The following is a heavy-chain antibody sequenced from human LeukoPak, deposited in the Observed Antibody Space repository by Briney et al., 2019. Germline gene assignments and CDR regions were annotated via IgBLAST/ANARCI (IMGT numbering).Heavy chain of an antibody. J-gene: IGHJ4*02. V-gene: IGHV3-48*03. CDR2: TNYSGTNT. Sequence: AGSLRLSCAASGSIFSSYEMNWVSQAPGEGLGWVSFTNYSGTNTQYADSVKGRFTISRDNAKNSLYLQMNSLRAEDTAVYYCARVKRLDDYWGQGTLVTVSS. CDR3: ARVKRLDDY. CDR1: GSIFSSYE.